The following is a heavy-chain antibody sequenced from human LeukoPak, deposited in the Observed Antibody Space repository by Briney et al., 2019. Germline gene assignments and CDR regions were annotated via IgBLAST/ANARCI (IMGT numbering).Heavy chain of an antibody. CDR1: GGTFSSYA. V-gene: IGHV1-69*10. CDR2: IIPILGIA. D-gene: IGHD3-22*01. J-gene: IGHJ4*02. CDR3: ARYLDDSSGYYRFDY. Sequence: ASVTVSCKASGGTFSSYAISWVRQAPGQGLEWMGRIIPILGIANYAQKFQGRVTITADKSTSTAYMELSSLRSEDTAVYYCARYLDDSSGYYRFDYWGQGTLVTVSS.